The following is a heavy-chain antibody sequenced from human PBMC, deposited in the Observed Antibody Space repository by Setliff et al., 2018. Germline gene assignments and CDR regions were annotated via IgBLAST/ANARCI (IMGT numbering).Heavy chain of an antibody. Sequence: GGSLRLSCAASGFTFSDHYMDWVRQAPGKGLEWVGRTRNKANSYTTEYAASVKGRFTISRDDSKNSLSLQMNSLKTEDTAVYYCAKVPNYISTTWSPDAYWGQGTLVTVS. CDR1: GFTFSDHY. V-gene: IGHV3-72*01. CDR2: TRNKANSYTT. J-gene: IGHJ4*02. CDR3: AKVPNYISTTWSPDAY. D-gene: IGHD1-26*01.